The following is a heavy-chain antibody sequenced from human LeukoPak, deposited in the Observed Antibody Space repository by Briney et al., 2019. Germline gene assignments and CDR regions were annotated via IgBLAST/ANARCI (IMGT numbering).Heavy chain of an antibody. V-gene: IGHV3-48*03. D-gene: IGHD3-22*01. CDR1: GFTFSSYE. CDR2: ITTSGSVT. J-gene: IGHJ4*02. Sequence: GGSLRLSCAGSGFTFSSYEVNWVRQAPGRGLEWVSYITTSGSVTQHADSVKGRFTISRDNAKNSVYLQMNSLRAEDTAVYYCAKGNHYDSSGYFYWGQGTLVTVSS. CDR3: AKGNHYDSSGYFY.